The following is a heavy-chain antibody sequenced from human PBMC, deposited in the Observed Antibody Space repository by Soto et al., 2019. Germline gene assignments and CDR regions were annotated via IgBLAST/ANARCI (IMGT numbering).Heavy chain of an antibody. CDR1: GFTFSSYG. D-gene: IGHD5-18*01. Sequence: GGSLRLSCAASGFTFSSYGMHWVRQAPGKGLEWVAVIWYDGSNKYYADSVKGRFTISRDNSKNTLYLQMNSLRAEDTAVYYCARDGWLRSGVDYWGQGTLVTVSS. CDR3: ARDGWLRSGVDY. V-gene: IGHV3-33*01. J-gene: IGHJ4*02. CDR2: IWYDGSNK.